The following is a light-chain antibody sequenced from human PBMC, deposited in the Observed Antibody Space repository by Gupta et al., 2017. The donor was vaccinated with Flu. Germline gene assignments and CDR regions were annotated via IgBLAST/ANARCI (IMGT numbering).Light chain of an antibody. V-gene: IGKV3-20*01. CDR1: QRVGNND. CDR2: GAS. Sequence: GTLSFSPGEGATPPCWASQRVGNNDLAWYQQKPGQSPRLLIYGASSRATGIPDRFSGSGSGTDFTLTISRLEPEDFAVYYCQQYNTSPRTFGLGTKVEIK. J-gene: IGKJ1*01. CDR3: QQYNTSPRT.